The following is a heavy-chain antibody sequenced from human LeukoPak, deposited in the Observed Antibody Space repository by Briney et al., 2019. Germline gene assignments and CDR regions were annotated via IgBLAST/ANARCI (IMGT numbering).Heavy chain of an antibody. Sequence: KPSETLSLTCTVSGGSISSSSYYWGWIRQPPGKGLEWIGSIYYSGSTYYNPSLKSRVTISVDTSKNQFSLKLSSVTAADTAVYYCARAQQQLGLGHWFDPWGQGTLVTVSS. D-gene: IGHD6-13*01. CDR1: GGSISSSSYY. J-gene: IGHJ5*02. CDR2: IYYSGST. CDR3: ARAQQQLGLGHWFDP. V-gene: IGHV4-39*07.